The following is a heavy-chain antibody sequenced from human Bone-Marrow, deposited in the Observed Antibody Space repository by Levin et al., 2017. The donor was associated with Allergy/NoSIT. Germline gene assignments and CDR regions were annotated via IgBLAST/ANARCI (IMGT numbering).Heavy chain of an antibody. Sequence: SCAASGFTFSSYAMHWVRQAPGKGLEWVAVISYDGSNKYYADSVKGRFTISRDNSKNTLYLQMNSLRAEDTAVYYCARDRGLLWFGEYKADAFDIWGQGTMVTVSS. CDR1: GFTFSSYA. CDR2: ISYDGSNK. V-gene: IGHV3-30-3*01. D-gene: IGHD3-10*01. J-gene: IGHJ3*02. CDR3: ARDRGLLWFGEYKADAFDI.